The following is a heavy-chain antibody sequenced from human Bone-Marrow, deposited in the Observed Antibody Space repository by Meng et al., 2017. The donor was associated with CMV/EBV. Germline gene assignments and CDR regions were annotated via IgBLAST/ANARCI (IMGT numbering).Heavy chain of an antibody. CDR2: IYYSGST. J-gene: IGHJ6*02. CDR3: ARDRFSPLAWLLYSGYYYGMDV. Sequence: SETLSLTCTVSSGSISSYYWSWIRQPPGKGLEWNGYIYYSGSTNYNPSLKSRVTISEDTSKNQFARKMSSVTAADTAVYYCARDRFSPLAWLLYSGYYYGMDVWGQGTTVTVSS. D-gene: IGHD3-3*01. CDR1: SGSISSYY. V-gene: IGHV4-59*01.